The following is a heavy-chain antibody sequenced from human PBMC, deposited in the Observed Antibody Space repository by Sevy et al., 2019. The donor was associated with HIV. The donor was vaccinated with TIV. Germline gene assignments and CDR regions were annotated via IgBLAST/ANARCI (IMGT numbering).Heavy chain of an antibody. J-gene: IGHJ3*02. CDR3: AKEGYCGGDCYGAFDI. CDR1: GFTFSSYA. CDR2: ISGSGGST. D-gene: IGHD2-21*01. Sequence: GGSLRLSCAASGFTFSSYAMSWVRQAPGKGLEWVSAISGSGGSTYYEDSVKGRFTISRDNSKNTLYLQMNSLRAEDTAVYYCAKEGYCGGDCYGAFDIWGQGTMVTVSS. V-gene: IGHV3-23*01.